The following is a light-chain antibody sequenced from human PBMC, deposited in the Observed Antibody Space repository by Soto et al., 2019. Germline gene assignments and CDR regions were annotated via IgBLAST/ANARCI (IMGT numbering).Light chain of an antibody. V-gene: IGLV2-14*03. Sequence: QSALTQPASVFGSPGQSITISCTGTSSDVGGYNFVSWYQQLPGKAPKLMIYEVTSRPSGVSNRFSGSKSGDTASLTVSGLQAEDEADYYCSSYTTSHGLVFGGGTQLTVL. CDR3: SSYTTSHGLV. CDR2: EVT. CDR1: SSDVGGYNF. J-gene: IGLJ3*02.